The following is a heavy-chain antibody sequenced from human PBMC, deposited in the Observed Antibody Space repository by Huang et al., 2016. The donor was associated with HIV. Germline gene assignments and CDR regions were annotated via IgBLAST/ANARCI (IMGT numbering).Heavy chain of an antibody. CDR1: GYIFIGYY. CDR3: ARSPLLGESSSALEF. CDR2: IHPNSGVT. Sequence: QVQLVQSGDEVKKPGASVKVSCKASGYIFIGYYIQWVRQAPGQGLEGMGRIHPNSGVTKSAEKFQGRVTMTRDTSIDTAYMEVRSLRTDDTAVYYCARSPLLGESSSALEFWGQGTLAIVSS. V-gene: IGHV1-2*06. D-gene: IGHD3-16*01. J-gene: IGHJ4*02.